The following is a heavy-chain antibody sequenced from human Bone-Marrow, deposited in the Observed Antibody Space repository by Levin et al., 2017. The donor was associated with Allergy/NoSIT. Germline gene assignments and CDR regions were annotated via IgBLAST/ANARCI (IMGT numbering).Heavy chain of an antibody. CDR2: IRSQAYGGAT. J-gene: IGHJ3*01. CDR1: GFTFGDYV. CDR3: ARRCAGDCYTTDAFDV. V-gene: IGHV3-49*03. Sequence: GGSLRLSCSASGFTFGDYVMTWFRQAPGKGLEWIGFIRSQAYGGATEHAASVKGRFFISRDDSERIAYLQMNSLKTEDTAMYFCARRCAGDCYTTDAFDVWGQGTMVTVSP. D-gene: IGHD2-21*02.